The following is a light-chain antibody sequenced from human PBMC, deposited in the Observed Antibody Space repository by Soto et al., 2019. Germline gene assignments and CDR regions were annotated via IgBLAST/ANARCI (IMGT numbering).Light chain of an antibody. CDR2: DAS. Sequence: EIVLTQSPATLSLSPGERATLSCRASQSVRGYLAWYQQKPGQVPRLVIYDASNRATGIPARFSGSGSGTDFTLTISSLEPEDFAVYYCQQRSNWPLTFGGGPKVDIK. V-gene: IGKV3-11*01. CDR1: QSVRGY. J-gene: IGKJ4*01. CDR3: QQRSNWPLT.